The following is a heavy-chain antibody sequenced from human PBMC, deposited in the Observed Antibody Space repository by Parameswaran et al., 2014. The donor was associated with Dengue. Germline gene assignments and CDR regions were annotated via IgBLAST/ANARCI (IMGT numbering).Heavy chain of an antibody. V-gene: IGHV5-51*01. Sequence: VRQMPGKGLEWMGIIYPGDSDTRYSPSFQGQVTISADKSISTAYLQWSSLKASDTAMYYCARLRDGYNYDAFDIWGQGTMVTVSS. D-gene: IGHD5-24*01. J-gene: IGHJ3*02. CDR3: ARLRDGYNYDAFDI. CDR2: IYPGDSDT.